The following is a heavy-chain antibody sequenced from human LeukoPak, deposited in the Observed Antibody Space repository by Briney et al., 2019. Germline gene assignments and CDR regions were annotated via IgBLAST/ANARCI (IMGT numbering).Heavy chain of an antibody. Sequence: GGSLRLSCAASGFTFSSYSMNWVRQAPGKGLEWVSYISSSSSTIYYADSVKGRFTISRDNAKNSLYLQMNSLRAEDTALYYCAKDIFDYSGFDNYYYYGMDVWGQGTTVTVSS. CDR3: AKDIFDYSGFDNYYYYGMDV. V-gene: IGHV3-48*04. CDR2: ISSSSSTI. D-gene: IGHD4-4*01. CDR1: GFTFSSYS. J-gene: IGHJ6*02.